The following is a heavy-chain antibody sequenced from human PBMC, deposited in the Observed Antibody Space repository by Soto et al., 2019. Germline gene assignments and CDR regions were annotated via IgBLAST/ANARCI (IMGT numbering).Heavy chain of an antibody. CDR1: GFTFSSYA. CDR2: ISYDGSNK. Sequence: QVQLVESGGGVVQPGRSLRLSCAASGFTFSSYAMHWVRQAPGKGLEWVAVISYDGSNKYYADSVKGRFTISRDNSKNTLYLQMNNLTAEDTAVYYCARDPMGRYYGSGSYYFDYWGQGTLVTVSS. D-gene: IGHD3-10*01. J-gene: IGHJ4*02. CDR3: ARDPMGRYYGSGSYYFDY. V-gene: IGHV3-30-3*01.